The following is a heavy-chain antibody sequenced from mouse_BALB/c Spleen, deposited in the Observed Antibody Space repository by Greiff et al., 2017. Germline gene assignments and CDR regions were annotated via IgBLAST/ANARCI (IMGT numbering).Heavy chain of an antibody. Sequence: VKLQESGAELMKPGASVKISCKATGYTFSSYWIEWVKQRPGHGLEWIGEILPGSGSTNYNEKFKGKATFTADTSSNTAYMQLSSLTSEDSAVYYCARGLLSTGWFAYWGQGTLVTVSA. V-gene: IGHV1-9*01. CDR2: ILPGSGST. CDR1: GYTFSSYW. CDR3: ARGLLSTGWFAY. J-gene: IGHJ3*01. D-gene: IGHD1-1*01.